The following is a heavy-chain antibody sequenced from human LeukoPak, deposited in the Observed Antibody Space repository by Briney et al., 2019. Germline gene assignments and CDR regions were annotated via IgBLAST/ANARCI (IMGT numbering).Heavy chain of an antibody. V-gene: IGHV1-46*01. CDR1: GYTFTSYY. Sequence: ASVEVSCKASGYTFTSYYMHWVRQAPGQGLEWMGIINPSGGSTSYAQKFQGRVTMTRDTSTSTVYMELSSLRSEDTAVYYCARMYYYDSSGYYYFDYWGQGTLVTVSS. D-gene: IGHD3-22*01. CDR3: ARMYYYDSSGYYYFDY. J-gene: IGHJ4*02. CDR2: INPSGGST.